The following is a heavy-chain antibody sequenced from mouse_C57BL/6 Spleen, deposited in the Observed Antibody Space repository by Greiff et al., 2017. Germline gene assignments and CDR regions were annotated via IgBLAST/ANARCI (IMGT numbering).Heavy chain of an antibody. CDR1: GYTFTSYW. CDR3: ARQDYYGSSYGAMDY. D-gene: IGHD1-1*01. CDR2: IDPSDSST. Sequence: QVQLQQSGAELVMPGASVKLSCKASGYTFTSYWMHWVKQRPGQGLEWIGEIDPSDSSTNYNQKFKGKSTLTVDKSSSTAYMQLSSLTSEDSAVYYCARQDYYGSSYGAMDYWGQGTSVTVSS. J-gene: IGHJ4*01. V-gene: IGHV1-69*01.